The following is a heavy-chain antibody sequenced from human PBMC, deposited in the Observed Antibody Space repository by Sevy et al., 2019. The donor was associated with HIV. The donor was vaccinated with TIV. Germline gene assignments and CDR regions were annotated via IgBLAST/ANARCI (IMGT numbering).Heavy chain of an antibody. V-gene: IGHV5-51*01. D-gene: IGHD6-13*01. Sequence: GESLKISCKGSGYSFTSYWIGWVRQMPGKGLEWMGIIYPGDSDTRYSPSFQGQVTISADKSISTAYLQWSSLKASDTAMYYCARHHSSSYLDYYYYGMDVWGQRTTVTVSS. CDR1: GYSFTSYW. CDR3: ARHHSSSYLDYYYYGMDV. CDR2: IYPGDSDT. J-gene: IGHJ6*02.